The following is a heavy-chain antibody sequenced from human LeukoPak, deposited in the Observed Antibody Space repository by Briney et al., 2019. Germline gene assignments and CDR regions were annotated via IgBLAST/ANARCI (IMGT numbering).Heavy chain of an antibody. CDR3: AREADPDAFDI. J-gene: IGHJ3*02. V-gene: IGHV1-2*02. CDR1: GGTFSSYA. Sequence: ASVKVSCKASGGTFSSYAINWVRQAPGQGLEWMGWINPNSGGTNYAQKFQGRVTMTRDTSISTAYMELSRLRSDDTAVYYCAREADPDAFDIWGQGTMVTVSS. CDR2: INPNSGGT.